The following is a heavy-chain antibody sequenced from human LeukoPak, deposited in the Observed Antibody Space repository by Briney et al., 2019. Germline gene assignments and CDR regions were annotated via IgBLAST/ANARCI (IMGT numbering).Heavy chain of an antibody. CDR2: IRYDGSRK. CDR1: GFIFSSYG. CDR3: AKVSLNMVNDAFDI. D-gene: IGHD4/OR15-4a*01. J-gene: IGHJ3*02. Sequence: SGGSLRLSCAASGFIFSSYGMHWVRQAPDKGLEWVAFIRYDGSRKYYADSVKGRFTISRDNSKNTLYLQMNSLRAEDTAVYYCAKVSLNMVNDAFDIWGQGTMVSVSS. V-gene: IGHV3-30*02.